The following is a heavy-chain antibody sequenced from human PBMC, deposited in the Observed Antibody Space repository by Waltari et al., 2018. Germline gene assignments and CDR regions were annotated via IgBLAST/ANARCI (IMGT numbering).Heavy chain of an antibody. CDR3: ARLGVGLAFLYAFDY. Sequence: GRWLEWIGCIDYRGVTYSNPSLNSRVTISVDTSKNQFSLKLSSVTAADTALYYCARLGVGLAFLYAFDYWGQGTLVTVSS. CDR2: IDYRGVT. J-gene: IGHJ4*02. V-gene: IGHV4-39*01. D-gene: IGHD3-16*01.